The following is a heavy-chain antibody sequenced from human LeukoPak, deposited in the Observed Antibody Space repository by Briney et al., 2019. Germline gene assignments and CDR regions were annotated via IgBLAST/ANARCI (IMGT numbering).Heavy chain of an antibody. CDR2: ISSSSSYI. D-gene: IGHD3-3*01. V-gene: IGHV3-21*01. CDR3: ARDRAPDQIDTIFGVVTSFDP. CDR1: GFTFSSYS. J-gene: IGHJ5*02. Sequence: GGSLRLSCAASGFTFSSYSTNWVRQAPGKGLEWVSSISSSSSYIYYADSVKGRFTISRDNAKNSLYLQMNSLRAEDTAVYYCARDRAPDQIDTIFGVVTSFDPWGQGTLVTVSS.